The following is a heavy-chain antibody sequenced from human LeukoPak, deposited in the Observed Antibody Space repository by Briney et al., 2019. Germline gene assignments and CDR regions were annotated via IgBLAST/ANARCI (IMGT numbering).Heavy chain of an antibody. D-gene: IGHD1-26*01. Sequence: GGSLRLSCVASGFSISSGYMTWARQAPGKALEWVSLLYSDDSAYYPDSVKGRFTISRDNSKSTLHLQMDTLGTEDTAMYYCARDPWQGSTTLHWGQGIMVTVSS. CDR1: GFSISSGY. CDR3: ARDPWQGSTTLH. J-gene: IGHJ4*02. CDR2: LYSDDSA. V-gene: IGHV3-66*02.